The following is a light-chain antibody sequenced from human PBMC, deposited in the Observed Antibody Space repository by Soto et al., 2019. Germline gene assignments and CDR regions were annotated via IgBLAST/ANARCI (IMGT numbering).Light chain of an antibody. CDR1: SSDVGGYSY. V-gene: IGLV2-14*01. J-gene: IGLJ1*01. CDR2: DVN. CDR3: SSYTYSSTLYV. Sequence: QSALTQPASVSGSPGQSITISCTGTSSDVGGYSYVSWYQQHPGKAPKLMIYDVNNRPSGVSNRFSGSKSGKTASLTISGLQAEDEADYYCSSYTYSSTLYVFGTGTKLTVL.